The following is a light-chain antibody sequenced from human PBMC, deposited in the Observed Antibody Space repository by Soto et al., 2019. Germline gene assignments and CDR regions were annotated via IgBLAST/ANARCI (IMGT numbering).Light chain of an antibody. CDR1: QSVSSN. CDR2: EAS. J-gene: IGKJ1*01. Sequence: EIVMTQSPATLFVSPGERATVSCRASQSVSSNLAWYQQKPGQAPRLLMYEASTRAADTPVRFSGSGYGRQLTLTISSLQSEDFGVYFCHQYNDGPGGTFGQGTKVGIK. V-gene: IGKV3-15*01. CDR3: HQYNDGPGGT.